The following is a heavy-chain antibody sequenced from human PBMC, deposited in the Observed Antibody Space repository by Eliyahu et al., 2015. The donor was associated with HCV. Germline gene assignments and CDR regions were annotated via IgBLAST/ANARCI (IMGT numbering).Heavy chain of an antibody. Sequence: GGSTTTYYWSWIRQPPGKGLEWLGYIHYSGSTNYNPSLKSRVTISLDTSKNQFSLNLTSVTAADTAIYYCASGGGGIAVTGTGGWFDPWGQGTLVTVSS. CDR2: IHYSGST. CDR1: GGSTTTYY. V-gene: IGHV4-59*01. J-gene: IGHJ5*02. CDR3: ASGGGGIAVTGTGGWFDP. D-gene: IGHD6-19*01.